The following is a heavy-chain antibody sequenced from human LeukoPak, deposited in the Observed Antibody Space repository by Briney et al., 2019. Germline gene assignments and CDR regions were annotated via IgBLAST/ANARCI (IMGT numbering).Heavy chain of an antibody. CDR1: GYTFTSYG. V-gene: IGHV1-18*04. Sequence: ASVKVSCKASGYTFTSYGISWVRQAPGQGLEWMGWISAYNGNTNYAQKLQGRVTMTTDTSTSTAYMELRSLRSDDTAVYYCARDSVTMVRGVIINYYYGMDVWGKGTTVTVSS. D-gene: IGHD3-10*01. CDR3: ARDSVTMVRGVIINYYYGMDV. J-gene: IGHJ6*04. CDR2: ISAYNGNT.